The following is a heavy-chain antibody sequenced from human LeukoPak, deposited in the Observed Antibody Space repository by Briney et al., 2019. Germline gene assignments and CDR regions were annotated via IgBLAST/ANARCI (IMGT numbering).Heavy chain of an antibody. D-gene: IGHD6-19*01. CDR3: AKGSIAVAGAFDY. CDR2: ISYDGSNK. J-gene: IGHJ4*02. Sequence: PGRSPRLSCAASGFTFSSYGMHWVRQAPGKGLEWVAVISYDGSNKYYADSVKGRFTISRDNSKNTLYLQMNSLRAEDTAVHYCAKGSIAVAGAFDYWGQGTLVTVSS. V-gene: IGHV3-30*18. CDR1: GFTFSSYG.